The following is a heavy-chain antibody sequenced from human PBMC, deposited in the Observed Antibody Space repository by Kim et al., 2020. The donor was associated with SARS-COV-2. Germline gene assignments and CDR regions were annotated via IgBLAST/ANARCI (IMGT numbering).Heavy chain of an antibody. D-gene: IGHD3-10*01. CDR1: GFTVSSNY. CDR2: IYSGGST. J-gene: IGHJ6*02. V-gene: IGHV3-53*01. Sequence: GGSLRLSCAASGFTVSSNYMSWVRQAPGKGLEWVSVIYSGGSTYYADSVKGRFTISRDNSKNTLYLQMNSLRAEDTAVYYCARVKGRKGYGSGRRAWYYYYGMDVWGQGTTVTVSS. CDR3: ARVKGRKGYGSGRRAWYYYYGMDV.